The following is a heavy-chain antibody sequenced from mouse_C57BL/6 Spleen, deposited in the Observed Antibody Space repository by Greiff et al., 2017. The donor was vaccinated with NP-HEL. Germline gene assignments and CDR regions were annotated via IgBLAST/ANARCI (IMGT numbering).Heavy chain of an antibody. CDR2: IYPGSGNT. CDR3: ARRGYLGRSYDAMEY. CDR1: GYSFTSYY. Sequence: VQLQQSGPELVKPGASVKISCKASGYSFTSYYIHWVKQRPGQGLEWIGWIYPGSGNTKYNEKFKGKATLTADTSSSTAYMQLSSLTSEDSAVYYWARRGYLGRSYDAMEYWGQGTSLTVSS. V-gene: IGHV1-66*01. J-gene: IGHJ4*01. D-gene: IGHD1-1*01.